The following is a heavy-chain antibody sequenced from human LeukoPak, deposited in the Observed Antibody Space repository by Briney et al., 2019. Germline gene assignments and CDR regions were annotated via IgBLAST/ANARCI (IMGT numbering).Heavy chain of an antibody. J-gene: IGHJ5*02. CDR1: GDSISSYY. CDR2: IYNSGST. D-gene: IGHD6-19*01. CDR3: ARDRKQWLRGPFDP. V-gene: IGHV4-59*01. Sequence: SETLSLTCTVSGDSISSYYCNWIRQPPGKGLEWIGYIYNSGSTRYNPSLKSRVTISVDTSKNQFSLKLSSVTAADTAVYYCARDRKQWLRGPFDPWGQGTLVTVSS.